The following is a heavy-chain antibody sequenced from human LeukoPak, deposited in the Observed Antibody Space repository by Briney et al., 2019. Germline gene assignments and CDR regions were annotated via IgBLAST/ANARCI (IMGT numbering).Heavy chain of an antibody. CDR3: ARDPPGIAASVSGG. D-gene: IGHD6-13*01. CDR1: GFTVSNNY. CDR2: IYSGGTT. Sequence: VGSLRLSCTASGFTVSNNYMNCVRQAPGKGLECVALIYSGGTTNYADAVQGRITISRDNSKNTLYLQMTHVRVEDTAVYYCARDPPGIAASVSGGWGRETLVTVSS. J-gene: IGHJ4*02. V-gene: IGHV3-53*01.